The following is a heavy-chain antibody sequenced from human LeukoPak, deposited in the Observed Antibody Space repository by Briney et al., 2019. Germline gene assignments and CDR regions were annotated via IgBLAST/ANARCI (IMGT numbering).Heavy chain of an antibody. Sequence: PGGSLRLSCAASGFTFSIYSMNWVRQAPGKGLEWVSYISSSSSTIYYADSVKGRFTIPRDNAKNSLYLQMHGLRSEDTAVYYCASDNIYSSGWFGYWGQGTLVTVSS. CDR2: ISSSSSTI. V-gene: IGHV3-48*01. D-gene: IGHD6-19*01. CDR1: GFTFSIYS. J-gene: IGHJ5*01. CDR3: ASDNIYSSGWFGY.